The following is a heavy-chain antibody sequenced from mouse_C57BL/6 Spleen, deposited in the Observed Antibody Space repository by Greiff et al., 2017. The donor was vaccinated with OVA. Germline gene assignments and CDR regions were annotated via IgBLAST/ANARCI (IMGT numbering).Heavy chain of an antibody. Sequence: EVKVVESGGGLVKPGGSLKLSCAASGFTFSSYAMSWVRQTPEKRLEWVATISDGGSYTYYPDNVKGRFTISRYNAKNNLYLQISHLKSEDTAMYYCARDGLQDWGQGTLVTVSA. D-gene: IGHD2-13*01. CDR1: GFTFSSYA. V-gene: IGHV5-4*01. CDR3: ARDGLQD. CDR2: ISDGGSYT. J-gene: IGHJ3*01.